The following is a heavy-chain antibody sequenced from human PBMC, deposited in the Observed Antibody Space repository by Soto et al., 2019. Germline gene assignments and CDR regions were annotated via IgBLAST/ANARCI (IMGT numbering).Heavy chain of an antibody. Sequence: PSETLALTCAVSGGSMYNYHWIWIRQPPGKGLEWIGYIFYSGDTNSSPSLKSRVTISVDTSKNQFSLKLSSVTTADTAVYYCARLSNYGNGWSTFDYWGRGTLVTVSS. J-gene: IGHJ4*02. D-gene: IGHD6-19*01. CDR2: IFYSGDT. CDR1: GGSMYNYH. V-gene: IGHV4-59*01. CDR3: ARLSNYGNGWSTFDY.